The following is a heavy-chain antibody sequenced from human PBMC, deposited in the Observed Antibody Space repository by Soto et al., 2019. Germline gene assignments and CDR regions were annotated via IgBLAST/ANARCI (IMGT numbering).Heavy chain of an antibody. CDR1: GFTFTSYA. CDR3: ARDRGVARGWFDP. CDR2: VIGSGSRT. V-gene: IGHV3-23*01. J-gene: IGHJ5*02. Sequence: VQLLESGGGLVQPGGSLRLSCAASGFTFTSYAMAWVRQAPGKGLEWVSVVIGSGSRTYYAGSVKDRFTISRDNFKNTLYLQMNVLRAEDTAVYYCARDRGVARGWFDPWGRGTLVTVSS. D-gene: IGHD5-12*01.